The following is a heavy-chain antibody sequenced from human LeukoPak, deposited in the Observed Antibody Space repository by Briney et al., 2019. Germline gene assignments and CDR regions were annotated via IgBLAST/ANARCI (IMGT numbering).Heavy chain of an antibody. CDR2: IYYNGNT. V-gene: IGHV4-59*01. CDR1: GASISSSY. CDR3: VRGNYDNRGYSNAFDI. Sequence: PSGTLSLTCTVSGASISSSYWSWVRQPPGKRLEWIGFIYYNGNTNSNPSLKSQVTISVDTSKNQFSLKLTSVTAADTAVYYCVRGNYDNRGYSNAFDIWGQGAMVTVSS. J-gene: IGHJ3*02. D-gene: IGHD3-22*01.